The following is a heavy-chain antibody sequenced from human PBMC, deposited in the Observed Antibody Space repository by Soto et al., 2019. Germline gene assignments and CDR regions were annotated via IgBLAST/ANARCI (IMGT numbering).Heavy chain of an antibody. CDR1: GFTFSSYW. Sequence: EVQLVESGGGLVQPGESLRLSCAASGFTFSSYWMHWVRQAPGKGLVWVSRINSDASSTSYAGSVKGRFTISRDNAKNTLYLQMNSLTAEDTAVYYCVRTSLVVAAATREDYWGQGTLVTVSS. CDR3: VRTSLVVAAATREDY. J-gene: IGHJ4*02. V-gene: IGHV3-74*01. CDR2: INSDASST. D-gene: IGHD2-15*01.